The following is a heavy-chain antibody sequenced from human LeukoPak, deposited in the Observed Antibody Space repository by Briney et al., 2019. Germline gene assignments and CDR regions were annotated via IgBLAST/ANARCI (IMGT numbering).Heavy chain of an antibody. CDR2: IRQDGSEK. D-gene: IGHD6-19*01. CDR3: ARTYSSGWYGNGY. CDR1: GFIFSSHW. V-gene: IGHV3-7*01. Sequence: GGSLRLSCAASGFIFSSHWMSWVRQAPGKGLEWVAKIRQDGSEKYYGDSVKGRFTISRDNAKNSLYLQLNSLRVEDTAVYYCARTYSSGWYGNGYWGQGTLVTVSS. J-gene: IGHJ4*02.